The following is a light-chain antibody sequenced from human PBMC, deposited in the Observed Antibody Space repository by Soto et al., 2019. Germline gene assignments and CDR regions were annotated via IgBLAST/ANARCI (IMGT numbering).Light chain of an antibody. CDR2: GAH. V-gene: IGKV3-20*01. CDR3: QQYGSSVT. CDR1: QSIRSHY. J-gene: IGKJ1*01. Sequence: EIVLTQSPGTLSLSPGERATLSCRASQSIRSHYLAWYQQKPGQAPRLLISGAHNRAPGIPDRFSGSESGTDFTLRISRLEPEDFAVYYCQQYGSSVTFGQGTEVDIK.